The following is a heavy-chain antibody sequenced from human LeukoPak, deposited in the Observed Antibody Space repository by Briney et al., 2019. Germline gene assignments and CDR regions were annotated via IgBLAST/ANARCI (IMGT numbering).Heavy chain of an antibody. Sequence: GGSLRLSCAASGFTFSDYYMSWICQAPGKGLEWVSYISSSGSTIYYADSVKGRFTISRDNAKNSLYLQMNSLRAEDTAVYYCARRPYYYDSSGQVDYWGQGTLVTVSS. J-gene: IGHJ4*02. CDR1: GFTFSDYY. V-gene: IGHV3-11*01. CDR2: ISSSGSTI. D-gene: IGHD3-22*01. CDR3: ARRPYYYDSSGQVDY.